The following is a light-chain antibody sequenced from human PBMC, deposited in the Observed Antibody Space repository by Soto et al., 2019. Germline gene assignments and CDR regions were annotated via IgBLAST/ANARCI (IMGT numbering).Light chain of an antibody. CDR1: QSISGW. CDR3: QHYDSYPIT. V-gene: IGKV1-5*01. J-gene: IGKJ5*01. Sequence: EIQMTQSPSTLSAYVGDRVTITCRASQSISGWLAWYQQRPGKAPNLLIFDVSSLESGVPSRFSGSGYGTEFTLTISSLQPDDFATYYCQHYDSYPITFGQGTRLEIK. CDR2: DVS.